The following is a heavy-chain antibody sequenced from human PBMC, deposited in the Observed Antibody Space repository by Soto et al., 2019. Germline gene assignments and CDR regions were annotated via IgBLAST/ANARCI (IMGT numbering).Heavy chain of an antibody. CDR2: ITSNSDHI. Sequence: GGSLRLSCAASGFMFSAYTMSWVRQAPGKGLEWLSSITSNSDHIDYADSVRGRFTVSRDNARKPLYLQMDSLGAEDTGVYYCATPYYYNHWGPGTLVTVSS. V-gene: IGHV3-21*01. CDR1: GFMFSAYT. J-gene: IGHJ4*02. CDR3: ATPYYYNH.